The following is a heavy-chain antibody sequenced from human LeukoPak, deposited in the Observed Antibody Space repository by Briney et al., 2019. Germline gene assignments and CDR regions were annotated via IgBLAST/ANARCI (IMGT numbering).Heavy chain of an antibody. J-gene: IGHJ3*02. V-gene: IGHV4-39*01. CDR3: ARADMIVVVTRDHDAFDI. D-gene: IGHD3-22*01. CDR1: GGSISSSSYY. CDR2: IYYSGST. Sequence: PSETLSLTCTVSGGSISSSSYYWGWIRQPPGKGLEWIGSIYYSGSTYYNPSLKSRVTISVDTSKNQFSLKLSSVTAADTAVYYCARADMIVVVTRDHDAFDIWGQGTMVTVSS.